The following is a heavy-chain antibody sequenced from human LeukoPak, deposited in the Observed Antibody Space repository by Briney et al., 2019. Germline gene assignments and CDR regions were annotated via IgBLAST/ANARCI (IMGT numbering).Heavy chain of an antibody. D-gene: IGHD2-21*01. CDR1: GFTFSTYS. V-gene: IGHV3-48*04. Sequence: GGSLRLSCAASGFTFSTYSMNWVRQAPGKGLEWVSYISSSGSLIHDSDSVKGRFTISRDNAKNSLYLQMNTLRADDTAVYYCARGDIVVVSWGQGTLVTVSS. CDR3: ARGDIVVVS. J-gene: IGHJ4*02. CDR2: ISSSGSLI.